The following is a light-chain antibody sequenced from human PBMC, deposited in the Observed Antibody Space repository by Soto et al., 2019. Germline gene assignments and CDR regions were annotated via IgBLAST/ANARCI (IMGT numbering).Light chain of an antibody. CDR3: LQRSGWPWT. CDR1: QRVSSS. Sequence: EIVLTQSPATLSLSPGERATLSCRASQRVSSSLAWYQQKPGQAPRLLIYDASNRATDIPARFSGSGSGTDFTLTISSLEPEDFAVYYCLQRSGWPWTFGQGTKVEIK. CDR2: DAS. J-gene: IGKJ1*01. V-gene: IGKV3-11*01.